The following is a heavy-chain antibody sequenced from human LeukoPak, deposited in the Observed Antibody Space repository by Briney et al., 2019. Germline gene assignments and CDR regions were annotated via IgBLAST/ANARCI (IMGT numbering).Heavy chain of an antibody. D-gene: IGHD3-16*01. CDR3: AMGGECSSFNY. CDR2: INWNGGST. V-gene: IGHV3-20*01. Sequence: GGSLRLSCAASGFTFDDYGMSWVRQVPGKALEWVSGINWNGGSTAYVDSVKGRFTISRDNAKNSLYLQMNSLRVEDTGLYHCAMGGECSSFNYWGQGTLVTVSS. CDR1: GFTFDDYG. J-gene: IGHJ4*02.